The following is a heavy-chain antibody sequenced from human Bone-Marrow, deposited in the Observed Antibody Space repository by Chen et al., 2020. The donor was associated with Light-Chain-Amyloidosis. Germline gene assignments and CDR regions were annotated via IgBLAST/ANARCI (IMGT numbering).Heavy chain of an antibody. CDR1: GFTFSSNT. J-gene: IGHJ4*02. V-gene: IGHV3-48*01. CDR3: ARGLTFFDY. Sequence: EVQLLESGGGLLHPGESLRLSCAVSGFTFSSNTMNWVRQAPGKGLEWISHIGISHTLRYYADSVKGRFTISRDNANNLLFLDMNDLRGDDTAVYFCARGLTFFDYWGQGSLVTVSS. CDR2: IGISHTLR. D-gene: IGHD3-9*01.